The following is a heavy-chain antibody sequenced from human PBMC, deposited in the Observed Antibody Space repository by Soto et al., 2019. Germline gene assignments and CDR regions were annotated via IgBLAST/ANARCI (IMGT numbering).Heavy chain of an antibody. D-gene: IGHD6-19*01. Sequence: QVQLVRSGAEVKKPGSSVKVSCKAYGGTFSSYAISWVRQAPGQGREWMGVIIHIFGTANYAQKFQRRVKITADESPSTAYTERRSLRSEDTAVYYCARGIAVAGRNYWYFDLWGRGPLVTVSS. CDR3: ARGIAVAGRNYWYFDL. V-gene: IGHV1-69*01. CDR2: IIHIFGTA. CDR1: GGTFSSYA. J-gene: IGHJ2*01.